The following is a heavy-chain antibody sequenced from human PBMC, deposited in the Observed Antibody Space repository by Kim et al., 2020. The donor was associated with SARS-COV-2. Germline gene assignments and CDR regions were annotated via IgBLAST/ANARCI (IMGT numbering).Heavy chain of an antibody. CDR3: ARGIVVVPAATRASYYYYGMDV. D-gene: IGHD2-2*01. Sequence: ASVKVSCKASGYTFTSYVISWVRQAPGQGLEWMGWISAYNGNTNYAQKLQGRVTMTTDTSTSTAYMELRSLRSDDTAVYYCARGIVVVPAATRASYYYYGMDVWGQGTTVTVSS. V-gene: IGHV1-18*01. CDR2: ISAYNGNT. CDR1: GYTFTSYV. J-gene: IGHJ6*02.